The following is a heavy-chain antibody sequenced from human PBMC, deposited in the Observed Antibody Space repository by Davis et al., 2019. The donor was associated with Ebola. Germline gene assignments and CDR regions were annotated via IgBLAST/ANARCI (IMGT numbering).Heavy chain of an antibody. Sequence: AASVKVSCKASGYTFTTYDIHWVRQPTGKGLEWMGWRNPTSKTTAYSKKSKGRVTMTRTPPISTAYMELSSLRSEDTAVYYCARGGYFDWLTRWHYYGMDVWGQGTTVTVSS. D-gene: IGHD3-9*01. CDR2: RNPTSKTT. CDR1: GYTFTTYD. J-gene: IGHJ6*02. CDR3: ARGGYFDWLTRWHYYGMDV. V-gene: IGHV1-8*01.